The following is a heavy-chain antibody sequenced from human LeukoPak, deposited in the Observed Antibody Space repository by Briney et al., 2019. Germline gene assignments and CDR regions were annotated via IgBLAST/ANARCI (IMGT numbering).Heavy chain of an antibody. V-gene: IGHV1-2*02. CDR3: ARGGLPHNPYCSGWYGVDY. Sequence: ASVKVSCKASGYTFTGYYMHWVRQAPGQGLEWMGWINPNSGGTNYAQKFRGRVTMTRDTSISAAYMELSRLRFDDTAVYYCARGGLPHNPYCSGWYGVDYWGQGTLVTVSS. CDR2: INPNSGGT. CDR1: GYTFTGYY. D-gene: IGHD6-19*01. J-gene: IGHJ4*02.